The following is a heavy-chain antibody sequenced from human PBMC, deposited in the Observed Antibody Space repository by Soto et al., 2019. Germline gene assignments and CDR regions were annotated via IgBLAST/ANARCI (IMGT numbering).Heavy chain of an antibody. CDR1: GGSISSSSYY. Sequence: QLQLQESGPGLVKPSETLSLTCTVSGGSISSSSYYWGWIRQPPGKGLAWIGGIYYSGSTYYNPSLKSRVTLSVDTSKNQFALKLSAVTAADTAVYYCARQGLGTYYYGSGSYCFDYWGQGTLVTVSS. CDR3: ARQGLGTYYYGSGSYCFDY. CDR2: IYYSGST. V-gene: IGHV4-39*01. J-gene: IGHJ4*02. D-gene: IGHD3-10*01.